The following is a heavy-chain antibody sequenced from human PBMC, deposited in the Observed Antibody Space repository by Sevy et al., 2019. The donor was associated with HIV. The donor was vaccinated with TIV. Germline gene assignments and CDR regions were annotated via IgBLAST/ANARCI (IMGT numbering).Heavy chain of an antibody. D-gene: IGHD2-2*02. CDR2: FDPEDGET. Sequence: ASVKVSCKVSGYTLTELSMHWVRQAPGKGLEWMGGFDPEDGETIYAQKFQGRVTMTEDTSTDTAYMELSGLRSEGTAVYYCATQSWGIVVVPAAIVPGAFDIWGQGTMVTVSS. V-gene: IGHV1-24*01. J-gene: IGHJ3*02. CDR1: GYTLTELS. CDR3: ATQSWGIVVVPAAIVPGAFDI.